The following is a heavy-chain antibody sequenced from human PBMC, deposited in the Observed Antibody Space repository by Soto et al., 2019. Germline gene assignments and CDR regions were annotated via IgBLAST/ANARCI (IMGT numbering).Heavy chain of an antibody. D-gene: IGHD2-15*01. CDR2: INHSGST. Sequence: SETLSLTCAVYGGSFSGYYWSWIRQPPGKGLEWIGEINHSGSTNYNPSLKSRVTISVDTSKNQFSLKLSSVTAADTAVYYCASAKTGYCSGGSCYSRSRWFDPWGQGTLVTV. CDR3: ASAKTGYCSGGSCYSRSRWFDP. J-gene: IGHJ5*02. CDR1: GGSFSGYY. V-gene: IGHV4-34*01.